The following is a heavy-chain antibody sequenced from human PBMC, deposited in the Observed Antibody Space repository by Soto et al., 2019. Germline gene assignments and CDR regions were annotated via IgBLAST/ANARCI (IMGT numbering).Heavy chain of an antibody. CDR2: IYYSGST. CDR3: ARESYGSGSYFVDRLRGAFDI. D-gene: IGHD3-10*01. V-gene: IGHV4-31*03. Sequence: PSETLSLTCTVSGGSISSGGYYWSWIRQHPGKGLEWIGYIYYSGSTYYNTSLKSRVTISVDTSKNQFSLKLSSVTAADTAVYYCARESYGSGSYFVDRLRGAFDIWGQGTMVTVSS. CDR1: GGSISSGGYY. J-gene: IGHJ3*02.